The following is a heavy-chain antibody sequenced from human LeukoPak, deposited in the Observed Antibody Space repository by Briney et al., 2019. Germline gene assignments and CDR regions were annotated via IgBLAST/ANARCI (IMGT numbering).Heavy chain of an antibody. CDR3: ARGLPYCSGGSCYDYYYYGMDV. CDR1: GFTVSSNY. D-gene: IGHD2-15*01. Sequence: GGSLRLSCAASGFTVSSNYMSWVRQAPGKGLEWVSVIYSGGSTYYADSVKGRFTISRDNSKNTLYLQMNSLRAEDTAVYYCARGLPYCSGGSCYDYYYYGMDVWGQGTTVTVSS. CDR2: IYSGGST. J-gene: IGHJ6*02. V-gene: IGHV3-66*01.